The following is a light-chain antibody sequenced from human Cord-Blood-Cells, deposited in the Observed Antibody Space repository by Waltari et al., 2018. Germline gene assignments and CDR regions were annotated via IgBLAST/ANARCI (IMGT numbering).Light chain of an antibody. V-gene: IGLV3-21*03. J-gene: IGLJ3*02. Sequence: SYVLTQPPSVSVAPGKTARITCGGNNMGRKHVPWYQQKPGQAPVLVVYDDSDRPSGIPERFSGSNSGNTATLTISRVEAGDEADYYCQVWDSSSDHWVFGGGTKLTVL. CDR2: DDS. CDR3: QVWDSSSDHWV. CDR1: NMGRKH.